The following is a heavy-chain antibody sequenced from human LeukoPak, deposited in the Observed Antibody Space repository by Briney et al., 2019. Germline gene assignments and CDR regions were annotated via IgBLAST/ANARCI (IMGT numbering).Heavy chain of an antibody. CDR3: ARGVDSSGYYWDFDY. Sequence: SETLSLTCAVYGGSFSGYYWSWIRQPPGKGLEWIGEINHSGSTNYNPSLKSRVTISVDTSKNQFSLKLSSVTAADTAVYYCARGVDSSGYYWDFDYWGQGTLVTVSS. D-gene: IGHD3-22*01. CDR1: GGSFSGYY. J-gene: IGHJ4*02. V-gene: IGHV4-34*01. CDR2: INHSGST.